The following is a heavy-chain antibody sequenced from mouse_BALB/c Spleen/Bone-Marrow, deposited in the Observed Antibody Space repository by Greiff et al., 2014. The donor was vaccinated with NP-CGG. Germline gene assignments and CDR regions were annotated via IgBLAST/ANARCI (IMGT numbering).Heavy chain of an antibody. V-gene: IGHV1-18*01. CDR1: GYTFTDYI. D-gene: IGHD4-1*01. CDR3: VTGTAWFTY. J-gene: IGHJ3*01. CDR2: INVNNGGT. Sequence: LKESGPELVKPGASVKITCKASGYTFTDYIMDWVRLSHGKSLEWIGDINVNNGGTIYNLKFKGKATLTVDKSSSTAYMELRSLTSEDTAVYYCVTGTAWFTYWGQGTLVTVST.